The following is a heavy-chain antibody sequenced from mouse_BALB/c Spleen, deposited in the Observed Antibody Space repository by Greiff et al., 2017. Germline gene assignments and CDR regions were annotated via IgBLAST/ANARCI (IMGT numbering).Heavy chain of an antibody. CDR1: GYTFSSYW. Sequence: QVQLQQSGAELMKPGASVKISCKATGYTFSSYWMEWVKQRPGHGLEWIGEILPGSGSTNYNEKFKGKATFTADTSSNTAYMQHSILTSEDSAVYSCPCGCESEGFDYWGQGTTLTVSS. CDR2: ILPGSGST. J-gene: IGHJ2*01. CDR3: PCGCESEGFDY. V-gene: IGHV1-9*01.